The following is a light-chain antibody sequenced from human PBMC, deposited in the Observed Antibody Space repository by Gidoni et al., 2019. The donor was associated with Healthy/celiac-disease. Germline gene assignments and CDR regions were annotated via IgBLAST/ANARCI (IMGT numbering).Light chain of an antibody. J-gene: IGKJ2*01. CDR2: GAS. CDR1: QSVSSSY. Sequence: EIVLTQSPGTLSLSPGERATLSCRASQSVSSSYLAWYQQKPVKAPRLLIYGASSRATGIPDRCSGSGSGTDFTLTISRLEPEDFAVYYCQQYGSSPPYTFGQGTKLEIK. V-gene: IGKV3-20*01. CDR3: QQYGSSPPYT.